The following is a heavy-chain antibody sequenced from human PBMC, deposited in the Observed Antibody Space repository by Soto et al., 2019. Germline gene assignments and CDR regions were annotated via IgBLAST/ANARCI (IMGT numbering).Heavy chain of an antibody. D-gene: IGHD4-17*01. CDR3: ARAIMTTVTTPHWYFDL. CDR1: GGSISSSNW. CDR2: IYHSGST. J-gene: IGHJ2*01. Sequence: QVQLQESGPGLVKPSGTLSLTCAVSGGSISSSNWWSWVRQPPGKGLEWIGEIYHSGSTNYNPSLKSRVTISVDKSKYQFSLKLSSVTAADTAVYYCARAIMTTVTTPHWYFDLWGRGTLVTVSS. V-gene: IGHV4-4*02.